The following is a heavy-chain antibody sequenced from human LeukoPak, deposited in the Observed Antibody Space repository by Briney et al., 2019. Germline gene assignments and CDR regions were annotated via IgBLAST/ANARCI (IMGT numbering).Heavy chain of an antibody. CDR1: GFTFSNAW. CDR3: TTELIGTREKPFDY. D-gene: IGHD2-2*01. CDR2: IKSKTDGGTT. V-gene: IGHV3-15*01. J-gene: IGHJ4*02. Sequence: GGSLRLSCAASGFTFSNAWMSWVRQAPGKGLEWVGRIKSKTDGGTTDYAAPVKGRFIISRDDSKNTLYLQMNSLKTEDTAVYYCTTELIGTREKPFDYWGQGTLVTVSS.